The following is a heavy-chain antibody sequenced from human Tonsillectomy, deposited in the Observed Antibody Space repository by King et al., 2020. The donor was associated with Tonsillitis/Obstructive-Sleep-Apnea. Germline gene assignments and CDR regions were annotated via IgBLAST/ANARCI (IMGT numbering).Heavy chain of an antibody. J-gene: IGHJ3*02. D-gene: IGHD3-16*01. Sequence: VQLQESGPRLVKPSETLSLTCTVFGGSMSGYYWNWIRQPPGKGLEWIGCMYFSGSTKYNPSLKSRVTVLVDTSKNQFSLRLSSVTAADTAVYYCAREGEAVDAFDIWGQGTMVTVSS. CDR2: MYFSGST. CDR1: GGSMSGYY. CDR3: AREGEAVDAFDI. V-gene: IGHV4-59*01.